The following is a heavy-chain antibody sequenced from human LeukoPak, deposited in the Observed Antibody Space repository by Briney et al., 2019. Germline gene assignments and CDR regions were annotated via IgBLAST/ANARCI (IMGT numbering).Heavy chain of an antibody. CDR3: ARAPYGDPTNWYFDL. Sequence: SETLSLTCTVSGGSISTYYWSWIRQPPGKGLEWIGYIYYRGNTNYNPSLQSRASISVDTSKNQFSLKLSSVTAADTAVYYCARAPYGDPTNWYFDLWGRGTLVTVSS. D-gene: IGHD4-17*01. J-gene: IGHJ2*01. CDR1: GGSISTYY. V-gene: IGHV4-59*08. CDR2: IYYRGNT.